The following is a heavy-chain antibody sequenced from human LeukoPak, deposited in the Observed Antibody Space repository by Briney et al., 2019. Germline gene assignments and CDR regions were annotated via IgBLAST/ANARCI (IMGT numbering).Heavy chain of an antibody. CDR1: GYTFSGWY. Sequence: GASVKVSCKASGYTFSGWYLLWVHQPAGQGLEWMGWINPNSGGPNYAQKLQGRVTMTTDTSISTAYMELRSLGSDDPAGYSCGREELPAFGYWGQGSVVTVSS. V-gene: IGHV1-2*02. J-gene: IGHJ4*02. CDR3: GREELPAFGY. CDR2: INPNSGGP. D-gene: IGHD1-7*01.